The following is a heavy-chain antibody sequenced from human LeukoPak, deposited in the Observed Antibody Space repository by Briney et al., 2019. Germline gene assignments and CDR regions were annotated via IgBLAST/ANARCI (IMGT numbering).Heavy chain of an antibody. V-gene: IGHV4-38-2*02. CDR3: ARVGVSSSWGGDWFDP. CDR2: IYHRGST. D-gene: IGHD6-13*01. Sequence: SETLSLTCTVSGYSISSGYYWGWIRQPPGKGLEWIGSIYHRGSTNNNPSLKSRVTISVDTSKNQFSLKLSSVTAADTAVYYCARVGVSSSWGGDWFDPWGQGTLVAVSS. J-gene: IGHJ5*02. CDR1: GYSISSGYY.